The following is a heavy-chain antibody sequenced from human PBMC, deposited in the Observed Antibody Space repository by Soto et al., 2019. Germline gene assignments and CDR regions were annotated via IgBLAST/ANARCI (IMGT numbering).Heavy chain of an antibody. V-gene: IGHV3-23*01. CDR3: AKGRSYYSYYGVDV. Sequence: EVQLLESGGGLVQPGGSLRLSCAASGFTFSSCAMGWVRQAPGKGLEWVSDIIDSGGSTYYADSVKGRFTISRDNSKSTLYLKMTSLRAEDTALYYCAKGRSYYSYYGVDVGGQGTTVPVSS. CDR2: IIDSGGST. J-gene: IGHJ6*02. CDR1: GFTFSSCA.